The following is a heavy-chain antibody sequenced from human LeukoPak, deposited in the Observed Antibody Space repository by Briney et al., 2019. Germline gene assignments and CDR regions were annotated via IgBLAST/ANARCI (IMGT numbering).Heavy chain of an antibody. CDR3: ARSPDSSGYYEYYFDY. CDR1: GYTFTVYY. V-gene: IGHV1-2*02. J-gene: IGHJ4*02. CDR2: INPNSGGT. D-gene: IGHD3-22*01. Sequence: ASVTVSFTASGYTFTVYYMHWVRQAPGQGIEWMGWINPNSGGTNYAQKFQGRVTMTRDTSISTAYMELSRLRSDDTAVYYCARSPDSSGYYEYYFDYWGQGTLVTVSS.